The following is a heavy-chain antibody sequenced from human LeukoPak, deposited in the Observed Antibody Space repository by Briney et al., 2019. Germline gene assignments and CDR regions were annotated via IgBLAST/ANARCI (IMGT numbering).Heavy chain of an antibody. CDR2: VYLEDGEP. J-gene: IGHJ5*02. CDR1: VYSLTDYY. D-gene: IGHD3-10*01. Sequence: ATVKISRKLSVYSLTDYYMHWVQPAPGKGLEWVGLVYLEDGEPIYAEKFQGRVTITADTSTDTAYMELSSLRSEDTAVYYCATTVVRGVIRFDPWGQGTLVTVSS. V-gene: IGHV1-69-2*01. CDR3: ATTVVRGVIRFDP.